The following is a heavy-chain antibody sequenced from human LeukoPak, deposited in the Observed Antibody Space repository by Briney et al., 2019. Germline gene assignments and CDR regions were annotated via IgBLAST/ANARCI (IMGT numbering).Heavy chain of an antibody. J-gene: IGHJ3*02. Sequence: SETLSLTCAVSGGFISSGGYSWSWIRQPPGKGLEWIGYIYHSGSTYYNPSLKSRVTISVDRSKNQFSLKLSSVTAADTAVYYCRASKEFDAFDIWGQGTMVTVSS. V-gene: IGHV4-30-2*01. CDR1: GGFISSGGYS. CDR3: RASKEFDAFDI. D-gene: IGHD3-10*01. CDR2: IYHSGST.